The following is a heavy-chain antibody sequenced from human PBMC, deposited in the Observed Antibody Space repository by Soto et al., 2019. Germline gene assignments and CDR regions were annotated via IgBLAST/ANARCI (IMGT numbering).Heavy chain of an antibody. CDR2: ISPSGTT. CDR1: SGSLSGYY. V-gene: IGHV4-34*01. D-gene: IGHD3-10*01. CDR3: ESDPKVSASAQTRPDF. Sequence: SETLSLTCSLYSGSLSGYYWSWIRQPPGKGLEWIGEISPSGTTNYSPSLKSRVSISVDTSKNQFSLNLTSLTAADAAVCYCESDPKVSASAQTRPDFGGQGSRVP. J-gene: IGHJ4*02.